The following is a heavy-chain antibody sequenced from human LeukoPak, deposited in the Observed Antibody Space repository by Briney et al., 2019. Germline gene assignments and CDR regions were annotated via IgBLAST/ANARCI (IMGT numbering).Heavy chain of an antibody. Sequence: PGRSLRLSCAASGFTFSSYAMHWVRQAPGKGLEWVAVISHDGSNKYYADSVKGRFTISRDNSKNTLYLQMNSLRAEDTAVYYCARVDIAVAKPFDYWGQGTLVTVSS. CDR1: GFTFSSYA. CDR2: ISHDGSNK. J-gene: IGHJ4*02. V-gene: IGHV3-30-3*01. D-gene: IGHD6-19*01. CDR3: ARVDIAVAKPFDY.